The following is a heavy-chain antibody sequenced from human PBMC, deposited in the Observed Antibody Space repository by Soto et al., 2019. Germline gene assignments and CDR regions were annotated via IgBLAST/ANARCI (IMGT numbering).Heavy chain of an antibody. J-gene: IGHJ4*02. CDR3: ARGDYYDIHDY. Sequence: QVQLVQSGAEVKKPGASVKVSCKASGYTFTSYAMHWVRQAPGQSLEWMGWINAGNGNTKYSQKFQGRVTITRDTSASTASMELSSLRSEDTAVYYCARGDYYDIHDYWGQGTLVTVSS. CDR2: INAGNGNT. CDR1: GYTFTSYA. V-gene: IGHV1-3*01. D-gene: IGHD3-22*01.